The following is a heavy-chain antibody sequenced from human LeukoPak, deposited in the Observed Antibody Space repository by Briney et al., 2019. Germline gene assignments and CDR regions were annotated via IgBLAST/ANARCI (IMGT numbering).Heavy chain of an antibody. Sequence: GGSLRLSCAASGFTFTTYWMHWVRQAPGKGLVWVSHNSDGSITSYADSVKGRFIISRDNAKNTLYLQMNSLRAEDTAVYYCARDAVDTANAVWGQGTTVTVSS. CDR3: ARDAVDTANAV. CDR2: NSDGSIT. V-gene: IGHV3-74*01. J-gene: IGHJ6*02. D-gene: IGHD5-18*01. CDR1: GFTFTTYW.